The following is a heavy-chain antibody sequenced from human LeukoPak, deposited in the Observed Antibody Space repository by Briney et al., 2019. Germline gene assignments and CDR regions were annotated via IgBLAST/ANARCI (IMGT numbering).Heavy chain of an antibody. Sequence: SETLSLTCTVSGGSISSYYWSWIRQPPGKGLEWIGYIYYSGSTNYNPSLKSRVTISVDTSKNQFSLKLSPVTAADTAVYYCARVDTMVRGANYYGMDVWGQGTTVTVSS. CDR3: ARVDTMVRGANYYGMDV. CDR2: IYYSGST. V-gene: IGHV4-59*01. CDR1: GGSISSYY. J-gene: IGHJ6*02. D-gene: IGHD3-10*01.